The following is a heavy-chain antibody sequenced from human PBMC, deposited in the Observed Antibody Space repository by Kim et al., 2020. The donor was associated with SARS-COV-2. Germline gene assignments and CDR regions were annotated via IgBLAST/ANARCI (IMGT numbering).Heavy chain of an antibody. V-gene: IGHV4-34*01. CDR1: GGSFSGYY. J-gene: IGHJ6*02. CDR3: ARGRLTARYGMDV. D-gene: IGHD3-9*01. Sequence: SETLSLTCAVYGGSFSGYYWSWIRQPPGKGLEWIGEINHSGSTNYNPSLKSRVTISVDTSKNQFSLKLSSVTAADTAVYYCARGRLTARYGMDVWGQGTTVTVSS. CDR2: INHSGST.